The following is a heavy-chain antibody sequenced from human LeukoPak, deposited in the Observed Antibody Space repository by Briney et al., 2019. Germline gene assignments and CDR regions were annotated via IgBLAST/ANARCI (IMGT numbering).Heavy chain of an antibody. CDR1: GYTFTSYA. D-gene: IGHD5-12*01. J-gene: IGHJ4*02. CDR2: INAGNGNT. V-gene: IGHV1-3*01. CDR3: ARVSGYDFHPIDY. Sequence: ASVKLSCKASGYTFTSYAMHWVRQAPGQRLEWMGWINAGNGNTKYSQKFQGRVTITRDTSASTAYMELSSLRSEDTAVYYCARVSGYDFHPIDYWGQGTLVTVSS.